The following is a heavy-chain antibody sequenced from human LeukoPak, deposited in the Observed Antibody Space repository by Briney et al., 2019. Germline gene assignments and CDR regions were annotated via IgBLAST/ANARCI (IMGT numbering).Heavy chain of an antibody. CDR1: GYTFTSYA. CDR3: ARVEVGSGWSLPFDY. CDR2: INTNTGNP. J-gene: IGHJ4*02. V-gene: IGHV7-4-1*02. D-gene: IGHD6-19*01. Sequence: ASVKVSCKASGYTFTSYAMNWVRQAPGQGLEWMGWINTNTGNPTYAQGFTGRFVFSLDTSVSTAYLQISSLKAEDTAVYYCARVEVGSGWSLPFDYWGQGTLVTVSS.